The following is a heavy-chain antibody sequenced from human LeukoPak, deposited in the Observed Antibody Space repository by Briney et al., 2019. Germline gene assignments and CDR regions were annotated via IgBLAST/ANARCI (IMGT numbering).Heavy chain of an antibody. V-gene: IGHV3-11*01. J-gene: IGHJ4*02. CDR1: AFTFSDYY. Sequence: PGGSLRLSCAASAFTFSDYYMSWIRQAPGKGLEWVAHISTRGNSIFYGDSVKGRFTISRDNAQNSLYPQMNSLRAEDTAVYYCARDLSGITTWGGYFDFWGQGTLVTVSS. D-gene: IGHD2-2*01. CDR3: ARDLSGITTWGGYFDF. CDR2: ISTRGNSI.